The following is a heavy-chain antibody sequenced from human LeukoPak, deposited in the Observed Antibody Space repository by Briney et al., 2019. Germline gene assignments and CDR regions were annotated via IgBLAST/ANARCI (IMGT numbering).Heavy chain of an antibody. CDR2: IYYSGST. V-gene: IGHV4-59*01. J-gene: IGHJ4*02. D-gene: IGHD5-18*01. Sequence: SETLSLTCTVSGGSISSYYWSWIRQPPGKGLEWIGYIYYSGSTNYNPSLKSRVTISVDTSKNQFSLKLSSVTAADTAVYYCARVGYSYSYRALDYWGQGTLVTVSS. CDR1: GGSISSYY. CDR3: ARVGYSYSYRALDY.